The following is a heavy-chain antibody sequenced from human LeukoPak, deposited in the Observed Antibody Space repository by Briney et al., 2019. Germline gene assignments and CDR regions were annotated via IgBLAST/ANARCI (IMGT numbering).Heavy chain of an antibody. D-gene: IGHD6-19*01. CDR1: GFTFSSYG. CDR3: AKDLRWEQWLFDY. CDR2: ISYDGSNK. J-gene: IGHJ4*02. Sequence: TGGSLRLSCAASGFTFSSYGMHWVRQAPAKGLERVAVISYDGSNKYYADSVKGRFTISRDNSKNTLYLQMNSLRAEDTAVYYCAKDLRWEQWLFDYWGQGTLVTVSS. V-gene: IGHV3-30*18.